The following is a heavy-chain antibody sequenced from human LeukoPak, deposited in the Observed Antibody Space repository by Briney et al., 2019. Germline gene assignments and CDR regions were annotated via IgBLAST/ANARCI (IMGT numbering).Heavy chain of an antibody. CDR2: ISYNGSNK. CDR1: GFTFSSYG. J-gene: IGHJ4*02. CDR3: AKDPNYYRSGSYYTFFDY. V-gene: IGHV3-30*18. Sequence: GGSLRLSCAASGFTFSSYGMHWVRQAPGKGLEWVTFISYNGSNKYYTDSVKGRFTISRDSSKNTLYLQMNSLRAEDTAVYYCAKDPNYYRSGSYYTFFDYWGQGTLDTVSS. D-gene: IGHD3-10*01.